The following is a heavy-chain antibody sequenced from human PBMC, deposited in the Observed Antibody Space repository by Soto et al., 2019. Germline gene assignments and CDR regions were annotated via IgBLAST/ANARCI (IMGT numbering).Heavy chain of an antibody. Sequence: TLSLTCTVSGGSISSGGYYWSWIRQHPGKGLEWIGYIYYSGSTYYNPSLKSRVTISVDTSKNQFSLKLSSVTAADTAVYYCARGFNDILTGYYSSDAFDIWGQGTMVTVSS. CDR3: ARGFNDILTGYYSSDAFDI. D-gene: IGHD3-9*01. CDR1: GGSISSGGYY. V-gene: IGHV4-31*03. CDR2: IYYSGST. J-gene: IGHJ3*02.